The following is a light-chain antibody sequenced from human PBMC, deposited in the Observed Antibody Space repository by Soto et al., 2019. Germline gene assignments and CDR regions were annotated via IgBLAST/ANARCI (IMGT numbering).Light chain of an antibody. Sequence: QSALTQPASVSGSPGQSITISCTGTSSDVGIYNYVSWYQQHPGKAPKLMIYEVTSRASGVSHRFSGSKSGNTASLTISGLQAEDEAEYYCNSYTSASFYVFXTGTKVTV. J-gene: IGLJ1*01. CDR1: SSDVGIYNY. CDR3: NSYTSASFYV. CDR2: EVT. V-gene: IGLV2-14*01.